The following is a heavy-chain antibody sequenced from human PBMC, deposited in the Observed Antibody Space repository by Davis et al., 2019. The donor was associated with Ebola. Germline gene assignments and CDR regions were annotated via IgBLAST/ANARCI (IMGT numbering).Heavy chain of an antibody. CDR1: GFTSTNFA. V-gene: IGHV3-23*01. CDR2: ISSTGVDK. J-gene: IGHJ4*02. Sequence: PGGSLRLSCVASGFTSTNFAMSWVRQAPGGGLEWVAGISSTGVDKKYADSVGGRFSISRDDSKNTLYLQMDSLRAEDTAVFYCAEGGTNNFLGANWGQGTLVTVSS. CDR3: AEGGTNNFLGAN. D-gene: IGHD2-8*01.